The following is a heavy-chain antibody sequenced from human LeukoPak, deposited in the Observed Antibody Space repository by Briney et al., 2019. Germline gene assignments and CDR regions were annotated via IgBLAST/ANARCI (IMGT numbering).Heavy chain of an antibody. CDR2: ILYSGST. CDR1: GGSLSGHY. Sequence: SETLSLTCTVSGGSLSGHYWSWIRQPPGKDLEWIGYILYSGSTNYKPSLKSRVTISGDTSKNQVSLKLSSVTAADTAVYYCARGHGSSCDNWFDPWGQGTLVAVSS. D-gene: IGHD6-13*01. J-gene: IGHJ5*02. CDR3: ARGHGSSCDNWFDP. V-gene: IGHV4-59*11.